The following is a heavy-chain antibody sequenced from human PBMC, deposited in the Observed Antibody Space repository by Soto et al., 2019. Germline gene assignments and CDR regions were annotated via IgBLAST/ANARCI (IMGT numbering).Heavy chain of an antibody. CDR1: GFTFSSYA. CDR2: ISYDGSNN. V-gene: IGHV3-30-3*01. J-gene: IGHJ6*02. CDR3: ARTRFWSGYYIPPDYYYGMDV. D-gene: IGHD3-3*01. Sequence: GGSLRLSCAASGFTFSSYAMHWVRQASGKGLEWVAVISYDGSNNYYADSVTGRFTISRDNSKNTLYLQMNSPRAEDTAVYYCARTRFWSGYYIPPDYYYGMDVWGQGTTVTVSS.